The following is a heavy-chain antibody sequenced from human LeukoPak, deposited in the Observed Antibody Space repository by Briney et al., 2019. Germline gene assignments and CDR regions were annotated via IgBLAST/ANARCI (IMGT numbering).Heavy chain of an antibody. Sequence: SETLSLTCTVSGGSISSSSYYWGWIRQPPGKGLKWIGSIYYSGSTYYNPSLKSRVTISVDTSKNQFSLKLSSVTAADTAVYYCASYYYDSSGYLTWGQGTLVTVSS. CDR3: ASYYYDSSGYLT. V-gene: IGHV4-39*01. CDR1: GGSISSSSYY. D-gene: IGHD3-22*01. J-gene: IGHJ5*02. CDR2: IYYSGST.